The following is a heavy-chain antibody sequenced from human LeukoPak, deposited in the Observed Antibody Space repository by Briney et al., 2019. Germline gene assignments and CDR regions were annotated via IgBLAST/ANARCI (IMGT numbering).Heavy chain of an antibody. V-gene: IGHV3-21*01. Sequence: GGSLRLSCAASGFTFSSYSMNWVRQAPGKGMGWVSSISSGITYIYYADSVKGRFTISRDHAKNPLYLQMNSLRAEHPAVYYCARAAAGASSWFGPWGQGTLVTVSS. CDR1: GFTFSSYS. D-gene: IGHD1-14*01. CDR3: ARAAAGASSWFGP. CDR2: ISSGITYI. J-gene: IGHJ5*02.